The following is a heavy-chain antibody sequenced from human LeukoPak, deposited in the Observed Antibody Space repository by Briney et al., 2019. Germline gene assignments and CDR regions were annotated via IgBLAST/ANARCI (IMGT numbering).Heavy chain of an antibody. CDR1: GGSISSHY. V-gene: IGHV4-59*11. Sequence: PSETLSLTCTVSGGSISSHYWSWIRQPPGKGLEWIGYIYCSGSTNYYASLKSRLTISVDTSKKQFSLKLRSVTAADTAVYCCARATPGLNRVTNNWFDPWGQGTLVTVSS. CDR3: ARATPGLNRVTNNWFDP. CDR2: IYCSGST. J-gene: IGHJ5*02. D-gene: IGHD4-11*01.